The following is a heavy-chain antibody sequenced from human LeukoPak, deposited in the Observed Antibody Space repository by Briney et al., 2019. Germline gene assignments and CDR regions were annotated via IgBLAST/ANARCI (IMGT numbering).Heavy chain of an antibody. D-gene: IGHD2-2*01. CDR2: ISTYNGDT. CDR1: GYTFTTYG. J-gene: IGHJ4*02. CDR3: ALIPYCTTATCYYFDY. Sequence: ASVKVSCKTSGYTFTTYGISWVRQAPGQGLEWMGWISTYNGDTNYAQRLQGRVTVTADTSTSTTYMELRSLRSDDTAVYYCALIPYCTTATCYYFDYWGQGTLVTVSS. V-gene: IGHV1-18*01.